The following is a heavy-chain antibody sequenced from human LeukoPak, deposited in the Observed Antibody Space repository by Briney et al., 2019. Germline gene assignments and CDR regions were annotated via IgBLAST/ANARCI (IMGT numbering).Heavy chain of an antibody. Sequence: GGSLRLSCAAAGFTFSNYAMSWVRQAPGRGLEWVSAISGSGDYTNYADSVKGRFTISRDNSKNTLYLQMNSLRAEDTAVYYCAKDRASGSGSYSYRGFDYWGQGTLVTVSS. CDR1: GFTFSNYA. J-gene: IGHJ4*02. CDR2: ISGSGDYT. V-gene: IGHV3-23*01. D-gene: IGHD6-19*01. CDR3: AKDRASGSGSYSYRGFDY.